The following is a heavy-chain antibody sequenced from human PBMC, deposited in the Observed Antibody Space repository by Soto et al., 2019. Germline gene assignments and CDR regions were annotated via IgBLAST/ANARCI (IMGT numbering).Heavy chain of an antibody. CDR2: ISYDGSNK. J-gene: IGHJ5*02. V-gene: IGHV3-30*18. Sequence: QVQLVESGGGVVQPGRSLRLSCAASGFTFSSYGMHWVRQAPGKGLEWVAVISYDGSNKYYADSVKGRFTISRDNSKNALYVEMNCLGAEGRAVFYCAKDLGWFAPRGQGPLVA. CDR1: GFTFSSYG. D-gene: IGHD3-16*01. CDR3: AKDLGWFAP.